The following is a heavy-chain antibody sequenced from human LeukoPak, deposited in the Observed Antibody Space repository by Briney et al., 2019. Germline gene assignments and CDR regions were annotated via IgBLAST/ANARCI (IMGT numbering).Heavy chain of an antibody. D-gene: IGHD2-2*01. CDR1: GFTFSTYT. J-gene: IGHJ6*04. CDR3: ARRRVPAATAEMDV. V-gene: IGHV3-21*01. CDR2: IGSSSSYI. Sequence: PGGSLRLSCAASGFTFSTYTMNWVRQAPGKGLEWVSSIGSSSSYIYYADSVKGRFTISRDNAKNSLYLQMNSLRAEDTAVYYCARRRVPAATAEMDVWGKGTTVTISS.